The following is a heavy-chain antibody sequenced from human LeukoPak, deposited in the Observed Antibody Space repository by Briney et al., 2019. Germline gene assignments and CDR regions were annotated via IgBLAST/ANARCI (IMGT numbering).Heavy chain of an antibody. D-gene: IGHD1-26*01. CDR1: GASISSNNYY. J-gene: IGHJ4*02. CDR3: AKSGGSGLIDY. CDR2: IYSSGNT. V-gene: IGHV4-39*01. Sequence: SETLSLTCTVSGASISSNNYYWGWFRQPLGKGLEWIGNIYSSGNTYYNASLKSRVTIYIDTSKNQFSLNLSSVTAADTAVYYCAKSGGSGLIDYWGQGTLVTVSS.